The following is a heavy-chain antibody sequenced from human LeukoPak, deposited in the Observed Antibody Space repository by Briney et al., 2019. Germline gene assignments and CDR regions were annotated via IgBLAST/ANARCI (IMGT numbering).Heavy chain of an antibody. CDR1: GFTLSTYA. Sequence: LPGGSLRLSCSVSGFTLSTYAMHWVRQAPRKGLKYVSGISSGGGNTYYADFVKGRFTISRDNSKNTLYLQMSSLRVEDTAVYYCVKVGNYGGGAFDIWGQGTTVAVSS. V-gene: IGHV3-64D*06. J-gene: IGHJ3*02. CDR2: ISSGGGNT. D-gene: IGHD3-3*01. CDR3: VKVGNYGGGAFDI.